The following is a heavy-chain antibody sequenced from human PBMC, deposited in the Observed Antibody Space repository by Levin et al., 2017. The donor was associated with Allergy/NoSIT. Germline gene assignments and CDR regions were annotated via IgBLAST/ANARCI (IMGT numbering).Heavy chain of an antibody. CDR2: INHSGST. V-gene: IGHV4-34*01. CDR1: GGSFSGYY. D-gene: IGHD4-17*01. Sequence: SCAVYGGSFSGYYWSWIRQPPGKGLEWIGAINHSGSTNYNPSLKSRVTISVDTSKNQFSLKLSSVTAADTAVYYCAIIAPFGDYGFDYWGQGTLVTVSS. J-gene: IGHJ4*02. CDR3: AIIAPFGDYGFDY.